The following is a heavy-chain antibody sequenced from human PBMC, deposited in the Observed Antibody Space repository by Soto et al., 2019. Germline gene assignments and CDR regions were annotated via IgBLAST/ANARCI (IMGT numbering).Heavy chain of an antibody. Sequence: ASVKVSCKTSGYSCTSYAMHWVRQAPGQRLEWLGWINADNGDTKYSQKFSGRVTITRDTSANTAFMELSSLRSEDTAMYYCARELQGLYYFDFWG. CDR1: GYSCTSYA. V-gene: IGHV1-3*01. D-gene: IGHD4-4*01. CDR2: INADNGDT. CDR3: ARELQGLYYFDF. J-gene: IGHJ4*01.